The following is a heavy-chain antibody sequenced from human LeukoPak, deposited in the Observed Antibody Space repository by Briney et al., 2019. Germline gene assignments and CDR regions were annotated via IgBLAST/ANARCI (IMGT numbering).Heavy chain of an antibody. V-gene: IGHV4-39*01. CDR2: IYYSGST. CDR3: AREIYGDYVGAQNFDY. Sequence: PPETLSLTCTVSGGSISRSSYYWGWIRQPPGKGLEWIGSIYYSGSTYYSPSLKSRVTISVDTSKNQFSLKLSSVTAADTAVYYCAREIYGDYVGAQNFDYWGQGTLVTVSS. D-gene: IGHD4-17*01. J-gene: IGHJ4*02. CDR1: GGSISRSSYY.